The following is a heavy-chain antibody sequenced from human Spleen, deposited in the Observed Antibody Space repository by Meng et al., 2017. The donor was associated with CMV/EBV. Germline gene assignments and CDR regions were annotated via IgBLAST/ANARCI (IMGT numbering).Heavy chain of an antibody. Sequence: SGYTFSRHAITWVRQAPGQGLEWMGWISAYNGDTNYAQEFQGRVTMTTDTSTNTAYMEVRSVRSDDTAVYYCARTHLPFIVGSIPADFWGQGTLVTVSS. CDR3: ARTHLPFIVGSIPADF. V-gene: IGHV1-18*01. CDR2: ISAYNGDT. J-gene: IGHJ4*02. CDR1: GYTFSRHA. D-gene: IGHD1-26*01.